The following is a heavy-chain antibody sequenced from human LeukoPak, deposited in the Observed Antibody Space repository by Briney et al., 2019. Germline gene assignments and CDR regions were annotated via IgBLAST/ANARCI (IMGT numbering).Heavy chain of an antibody. Sequence: GGSLRLSCAASGFPFSSHWLSWFRQSPGKGPEWVSYIDARSGITYYADSVQGRFTISRDDARESVFLQMDGLRVDDTAVYYCARTYDFGRGPPGDAFDNWGPGTWVIVSS. CDR3: ARTYDFGRGPPGDAFDN. V-gene: IGHV3-48*04. CDR2: IDARSGIT. CDR1: GFPFSSHW. D-gene: IGHD3/OR15-3a*01. J-gene: IGHJ3*02.